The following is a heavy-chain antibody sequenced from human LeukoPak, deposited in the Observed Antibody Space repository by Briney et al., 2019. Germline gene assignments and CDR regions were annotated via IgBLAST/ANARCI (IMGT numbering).Heavy chain of an antibody. CDR1: GYSFTTYW. J-gene: IGHJ4*02. D-gene: IGHD5-18*01. V-gene: IGHV5-51*01. CDR2: IYPGDSDT. Sequence: GEFLKISCKGSGYSFTTYWIGWVRQMPGRGLEWMGIIYPGDSDTRYSPSFQGQVTISVDKSISTAYLQWSSLKVSDTAMYYCAHGGYSYAFDYWGQGTLVTVSS. CDR3: AHGGYSYAFDY.